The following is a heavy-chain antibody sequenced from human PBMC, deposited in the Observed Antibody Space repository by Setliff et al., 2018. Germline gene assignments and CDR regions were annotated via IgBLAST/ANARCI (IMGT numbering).Heavy chain of an antibody. V-gene: IGHV4-39*07. D-gene: IGHD6-6*01. CDR3: ARVAQYSSSSFYYYYYGMDV. Sequence: PSETLSLTCTVSGGSISSSSYYWGWIRQPPGKGLEWIGSIYYSGSTYYNPSLKSRVTISVDTSKNQFSLKLSSVTAADTAVYYCARVAQYSSSSFYYYYYGMDVWGQGTTGTSP. CDR2: IYYSGST. CDR1: GGSISSSSYY. J-gene: IGHJ6*02.